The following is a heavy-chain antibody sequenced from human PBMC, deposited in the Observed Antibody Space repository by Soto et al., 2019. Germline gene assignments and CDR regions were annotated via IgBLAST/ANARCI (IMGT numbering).Heavy chain of an antibody. CDR1: GGSISSGGYY. Sequence: ASETLSLTCTVSGGSISSGGYYWSWIRQHPGKGLEWIGYIYYSGSTYYNPSLKSRVTISVDTSKNQFSLKLSSVTAADTAVYYCARGLRYFDWLGWFDPWGQGTLVTVSS. D-gene: IGHD3-9*01. V-gene: IGHV4-31*03. CDR2: IYYSGST. CDR3: ARGLRYFDWLGWFDP. J-gene: IGHJ5*02.